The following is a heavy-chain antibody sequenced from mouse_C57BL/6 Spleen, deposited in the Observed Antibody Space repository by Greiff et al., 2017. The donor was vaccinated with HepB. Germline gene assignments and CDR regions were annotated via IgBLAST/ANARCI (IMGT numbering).Heavy chain of an antibody. CDR1: GYAFSSYW. CDR2: IYPGDGDT. V-gene: IGHV1-80*01. CDR3: ARSTTVVAPGFAY. J-gene: IGHJ3*01. D-gene: IGHD1-1*01. Sequence: VQLQQSGAELVKPGASVKISCKASGYAFSSYWMNWVKQRPGKGLEWIGQIYPGDGDTNYNGKFKGKATLTADKSSSTAYMQLSSLTSEDSAVYFCARSTTVVAPGFAYWGQGTLVTVSA.